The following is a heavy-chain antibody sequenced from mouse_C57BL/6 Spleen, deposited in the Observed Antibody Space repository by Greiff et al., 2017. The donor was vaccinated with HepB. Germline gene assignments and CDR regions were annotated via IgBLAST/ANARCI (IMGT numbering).Heavy chain of an antibody. Sequence: QVQLQQSGAELVKPGASVRMSCKASGYTFTSYWITWVKQRPGQGLEWIGDIYPGSGSTNYNEKFKSKATLTVDTSSSTAYMQLSSLTSEDSAVYYCARDADGYYGGFAYWGQGTLVTVSA. CDR2: IYPGSGST. D-gene: IGHD2-3*01. J-gene: IGHJ3*01. CDR1: GYTFTSYW. CDR3: ARDADGYYGGFAY. V-gene: IGHV1-55*01.